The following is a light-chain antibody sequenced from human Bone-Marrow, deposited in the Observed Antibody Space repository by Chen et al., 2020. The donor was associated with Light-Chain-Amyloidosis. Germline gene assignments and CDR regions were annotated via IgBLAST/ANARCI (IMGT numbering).Light chain of an antibody. Sequence: QSVLTQPPSVSGAPGQRVTISCPGGSSNIGAGYDVHWYQQLPGTAPKLLLYGNSNRPSGVPDRFSGSKSGTSASLAITGLQAEDEADYYCQSYDSSLSGWVFGGGTKLTVL. J-gene: IGLJ3*02. CDR3: QSYDSSLSGWV. V-gene: IGLV1-40*01. CDR2: GNS. CDR1: SSNIGAGYD.